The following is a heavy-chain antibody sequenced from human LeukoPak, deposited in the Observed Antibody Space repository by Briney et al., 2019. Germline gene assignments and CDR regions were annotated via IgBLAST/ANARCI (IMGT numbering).Heavy chain of an antibody. CDR1: GGSFSGYY. CDR2: INHSGST. Sequence: PSETLSLTCAVYGGSFSGYYWSWIRQPPGKGLEWIGEINHSGSTNYNPSLKSRVTISVDTSKNQFSLKLSSVTAADTAVYYCARAQPKYSSARYGSRYYFDYWGQGTLVTVSS. V-gene: IGHV4-34*01. D-gene: IGHD6-19*01. CDR3: ARAQPKYSSARYGSRYYFDY. J-gene: IGHJ4*02.